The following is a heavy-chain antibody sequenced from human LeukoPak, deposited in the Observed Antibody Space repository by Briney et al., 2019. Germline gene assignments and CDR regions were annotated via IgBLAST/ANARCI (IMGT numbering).Heavy chain of an antibody. V-gene: IGHV4-30-4*08. D-gene: IGHD4-17*01. J-gene: IGHJ4*02. CDR3: ARDRYGDFEDY. Sequence: PSETLSLTCNVSGGSINTANYYWTWIRQPPGKGLEWIGYISYSGTPYYNPSLNSRLTFSLDTSKNQFSLRLNSVTAADTAMYYCARDRYGDFEDYWGQGTLVTVSS. CDR1: GGSINTANYY. CDR2: ISYSGTP.